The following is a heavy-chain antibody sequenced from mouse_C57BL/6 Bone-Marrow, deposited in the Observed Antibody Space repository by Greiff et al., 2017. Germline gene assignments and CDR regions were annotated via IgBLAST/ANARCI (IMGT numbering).Heavy chain of an antibody. D-gene: IGHD1-1*01. CDR1: GYTFTSYW. CDR2: IDPSDSYT. J-gene: IGHJ4*01. CDR3: ARDGNVFYDAMDY. Sequence: VQLQQPGAELVLPGASVKLSCKASGYTFTSYWMHWVQQRPGQGLEWIGEIDPSDSYTNSNQKFKGKSTLTVDKSSSTAYMQLSSLTSEDSAVYYCARDGNVFYDAMDYWGQGTSVTVSS. V-gene: IGHV1-69*01.